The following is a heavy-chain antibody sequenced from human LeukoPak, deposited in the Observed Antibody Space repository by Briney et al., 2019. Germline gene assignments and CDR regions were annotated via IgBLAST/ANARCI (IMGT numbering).Heavy chain of an antibody. CDR1: GFTFSSYW. D-gene: IGHD2-15*01. V-gene: IGHV3-30*18. J-gene: IGHJ4*02. Sequence: GGSLRLSCAASGFTFSSYWMSWVRQAPGKGLEWVAVISYDGSNKYYADSVKGRFTISRDNSKNTLYLQMNSLRAEDTAVYYCAKVYAYCSGGSCYQDYWGQGTLVTVSS. CDR2: ISYDGSNK. CDR3: AKVYAYCSGGSCYQDY.